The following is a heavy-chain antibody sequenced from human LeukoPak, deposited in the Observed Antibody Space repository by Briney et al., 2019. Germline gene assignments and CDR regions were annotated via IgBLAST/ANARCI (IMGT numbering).Heavy chain of an antibody. D-gene: IGHD2-2*01. CDR2: ISSSGGTT. CDR3: AKGQAAAETNWFDP. V-gene: IGHV3-23*01. J-gene: IGHJ5*02. Sequence: PGGSLRLSCAASGFTFSDYAMSWVRQAPGKGLEWVSGISSSGGTTYYGDSVKGRFTIARDNSKNTLYLQMNSLRADDTAVYYCAKGQAAAETNWFDPWGQGTLVTVSS. CDR1: GFTFSDYA.